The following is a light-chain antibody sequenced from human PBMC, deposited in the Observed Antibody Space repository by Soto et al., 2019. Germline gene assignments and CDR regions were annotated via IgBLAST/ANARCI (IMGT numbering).Light chain of an antibody. CDR2: GAS. V-gene: IGKV1-8*01. CDR3: QQYYSYPIT. CDR1: QDIGSY. J-gene: IGKJ5*01. Sequence: ILMTQSPPSVSASTGARVTIPCRASQDIGSYLAWYQQKPGRAPKLLIYGASTLQSGVPSRFSGRGSGTDFTLTISRLQSEDSATYYCQQYYSYPITFGQGTRLEIK.